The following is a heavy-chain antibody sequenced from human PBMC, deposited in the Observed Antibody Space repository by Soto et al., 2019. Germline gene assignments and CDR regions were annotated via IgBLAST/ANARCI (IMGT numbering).Heavy chain of an antibody. CDR3: ARGLATITAYYYGMDV. Sequence: SETLSLTCTVSGDSITSSKHYWSWIRQHPGKGLEWIGYIYLSGFTYSTPSLKSRVNMSLDTSKNQFSLKLSSVTAADTAVYYCARGLATITAYYYGMDVWGQGTTVTVSS. J-gene: IGHJ6*02. D-gene: IGHD5-12*01. V-gene: IGHV4-31*03. CDR2: IYLSGFT. CDR1: GDSITSSKHY.